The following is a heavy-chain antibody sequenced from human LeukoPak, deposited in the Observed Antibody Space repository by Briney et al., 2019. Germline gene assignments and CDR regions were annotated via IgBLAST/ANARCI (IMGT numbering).Heavy chain of an antibody. Sequence: ASVKVSCKVSEYSLTELSMHWVRQAPGKGLEWMGGFYPEDGERKYAQKFQGRVTMTEDTSTDTAHMELSSLRSEDTAVYYCAADGGELLTYWGQGTSVTVSS. CDR2: FYPEDGER. CDR1: EYSLTELS. CDR3: AADGGELLTY. J-gene: IGHJ4*02. D-gene: IGHD1-26*01. V-gene: IGHV1-24*01.